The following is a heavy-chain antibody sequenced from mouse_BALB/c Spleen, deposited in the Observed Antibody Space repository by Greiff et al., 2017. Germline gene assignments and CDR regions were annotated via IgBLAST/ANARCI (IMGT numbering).Heavy chain of an antibody. V-gene: IGHV1S137*01. D-gene: IGHD2-4*01. J-gene: IGHJ2*01. CDR2: ISTYYGDA. CDR1: GYTFTDYA. Sequence: QVQLQQSGAELVRPGVSVKISCKGSGYTFTDYAMHWVKQSHAKSLEWIGVISTYYGDASYNQKFKGKATMTVDKSSSTAYMELARLTSEDSAIYYCARAQLRRDLLGYWGQGTTLTVSS. CDR3: ARAQLRRDLLGY.